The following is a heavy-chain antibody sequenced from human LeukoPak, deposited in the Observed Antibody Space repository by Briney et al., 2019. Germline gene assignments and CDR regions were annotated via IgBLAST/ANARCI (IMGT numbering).Heavy chain of an antibody. Sequence: PSGTLSLTCAVYGGSFSGYYWSWIRQPPGKGLEWIGEINHSGTTNYNPSLKSRVTMSVDTSKNQFSLKLSSVTAADTAVYYCARGVGHYYYYMDVWGKGTTVTVSS. CDR2: INHSGTT. J-gene: IGHJ6*03. V-gene: IGHV4-34*01. CDR1: GGSFSGYY. CDR3: ARGVGHYYYYMDV.